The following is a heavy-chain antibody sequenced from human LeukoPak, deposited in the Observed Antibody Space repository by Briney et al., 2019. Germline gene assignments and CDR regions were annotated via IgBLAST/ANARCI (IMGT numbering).Heavy chain of an antibody. CDR3: AASRSSSGWSLIDY. V-gene: IGHV4-59*01. J-gene: IGHJ4*02. D-gene: IGHD6-19*01. CDR2: IYYSGST. CDR1: GGSITSYY. Sequence: SETLSLTCTVSGGSITSYYWSWIRQPPGKGLEWVGYIYYSGSTNYKPSLKRRVTISVDTSKNQFSLKVSSVTAADTAVYYCAASRSSSGWSLIDYWGQGALVTVSS.